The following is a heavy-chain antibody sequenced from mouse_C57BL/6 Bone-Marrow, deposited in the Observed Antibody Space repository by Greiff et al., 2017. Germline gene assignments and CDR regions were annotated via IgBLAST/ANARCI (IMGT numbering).Heavy chain of an antibody. V-gene: IGHV10-3*01. Sequence: EVQVVESGGGLVQPKGSLKLSCAASGFTFNTYAMHWVRQAPGKGLEWVARIRSKSSNYATYYADSVKDRFTISRDDSQSMLYLQMNNLKTEDTAMYYCVRGRGGGSSFDWYFDVWGTGTTVTVSS. CDR2: IRSKSSNYAT. CDR1: GFTFNTYA. J-gene: IGHJ1*03. CDR3: VRGRGGGSSFDWYFDV. D-gene: IGHD1-1*01.